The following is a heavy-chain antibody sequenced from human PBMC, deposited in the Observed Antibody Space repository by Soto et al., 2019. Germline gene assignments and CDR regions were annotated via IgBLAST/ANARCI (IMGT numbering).Heavy chain of an antibody. D-gene: IGHD5-12*01. V-gene: IGHV1-2*02. Sequence: ASVKVSCKASGYTFTSYAMNWVRQAPGQGLEWMGWINPNSGGTNYAQKFQGRVTMTRDTSISTAYMELSRLRSDDTAVYYCARDGSGYSGYDWDYYGMDVWGQGTTVTVSS. CDR2: INPNSGGT. CDR3: ARDGSGYSGYDWDYYGMDV. CDR1: GYTFTSYA. J-gene: IGHJ6*02.